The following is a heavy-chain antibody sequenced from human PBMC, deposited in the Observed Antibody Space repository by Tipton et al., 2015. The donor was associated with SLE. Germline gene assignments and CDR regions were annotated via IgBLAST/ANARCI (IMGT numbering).Heavy chain of an antibody. CDR3: TRGYSGGYYYYYMDV. CDR2: IRSKVYGGTT. CDR1: GFTFGDYA. V-gene: IGHV3-49*04. J-gene: IGHJ6*03. Sequence: SLRLSCTASGFTFGDYAMSWVRQAPGKGLEWVGFIRSKVYGGTTEYAASVKGRFTISRDDSKSIAYLQMNSLKTEDTAVYYCTRGYSGGYYYYYMDVWGKGTTVTVS. D-gene: IGHD5-12*01.